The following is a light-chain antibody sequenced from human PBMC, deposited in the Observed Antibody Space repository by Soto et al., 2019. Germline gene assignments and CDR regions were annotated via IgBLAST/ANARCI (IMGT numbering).Light chain of an antibody. CDR3: AAWGGSLKGAL. CDR2: SDN. J-gene: IGLJ2*01. Sequence: QSVLTQPPSASGTPGQRVTISCSGSSSNIGSETVNWYQQLPGMAPKLLIYSDNQRPSGVPDRFSGSKSGTSASLAISGLQPEDEADYYCAAWGGSLKGALFGGGTKLTVL. CDR1: SSNIGSET. V-gene: IGLV1-44*01.